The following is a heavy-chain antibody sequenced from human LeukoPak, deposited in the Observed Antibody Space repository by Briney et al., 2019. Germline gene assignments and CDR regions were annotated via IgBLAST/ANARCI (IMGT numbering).Heavy chain of an antibody. CDR3: ASLCSSTSCYSIWYFDL. Sequence: GGSLRLSCAASGFTFSSYEMNWVRQAPGKGLEWVSYISSSGSTIHYADSVKGRFTISRDNAKNSLYLQMNSLRAEDTAVYYCASLCSSTSCYSIWYFDLWGRGTLVTVSS. D-gene: IGHD2-2*01. CDR2: ISSSGSTI. V-gene: IGHV3-48*03. CDR1: GFTFSSYE. J-gene: IGHJ2*01.